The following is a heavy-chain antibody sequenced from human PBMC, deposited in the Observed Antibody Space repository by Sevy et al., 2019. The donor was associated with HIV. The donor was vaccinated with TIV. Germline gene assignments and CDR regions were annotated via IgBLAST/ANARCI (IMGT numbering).Heavy chain of an antibody. CDR1: GFTFTNYA. CDR2: IKKDGSEK. V-gene: IGHV3-7*03. Sequence: GGSLRLSCAASGFTFTNYAMNWVRQAPGKGLEWVANIKKDGSEKYYVDSVKGRFTISRDNAKNSLHLQMKSLRAEDTAVYYCARDCSSTSCLWGLDVWGQGTTVTVSS. CDR3: ARDCSSTSCLWGLDV. D-gene: IGHD2-2*01. J-gene: IGHJ6*02.